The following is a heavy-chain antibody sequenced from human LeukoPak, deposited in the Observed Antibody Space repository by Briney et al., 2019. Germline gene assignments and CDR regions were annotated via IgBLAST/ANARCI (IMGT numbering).Heavy chain of an antibody. CDR1: GYTFTGYY. V-gene: IGHV1-2*02. Sequence: RASVKVSCKASGYTFTGYYIHWVRQAPGQGLEWMGWINPDSGGTSYAQKFQGSVTMTRDTSISTAYMELSRLRSGDTAVYFCARGAVAGIDIWGQGTLVTVSS. J-gene: IGHJ3*02. CDR2: INPDSGGT. CDR3: ARGAVAGIDI. D-gene: IGHD6-19*01.